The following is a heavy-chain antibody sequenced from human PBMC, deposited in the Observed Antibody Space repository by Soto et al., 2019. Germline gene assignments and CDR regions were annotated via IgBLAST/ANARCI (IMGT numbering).Heavy chain of an antibody. J-gene: IGHJ4*02. Sequence: HVQLLQSGGELKKPGASVKVSCNTSGFTFNTYFISWVRQAPGQGLEWMGWISPYNGNTKYGEKCQGSVTMTTDTITRTAYMELRNLRIDDTAVYYCARDTSNSFDYWGQGTLVTVSS. V-gene: IGHV1-18*01. D-gene: IGHD2-2*01. CDR3: ARDTSNSFDY. CDR2: ISPYNGNT. CDR1: GFTFNTYF.